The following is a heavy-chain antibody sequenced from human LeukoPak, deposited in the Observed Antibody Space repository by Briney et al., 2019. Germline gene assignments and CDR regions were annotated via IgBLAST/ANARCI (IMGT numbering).Heavy chain of an antibody. D-gene: IGHD3-10*01. Sequence: PGGSLRLSCAASGFTFDDYAMHWVRQAPGKGLEWVSGISWNSGSIGYADSVKGRFTISRDNAKNSLYLQMNSLRAEDTALYYCAKAGFYGSGSSIALFDYWGQGTLVTVSS. CDR1: GFTFDDYA. J-gene: IGHJ4*02. CDR3: AKAGFYGSGSSIALFDY. V-gene: IGHV3-9*01. CDR2: ISWNSGSI.